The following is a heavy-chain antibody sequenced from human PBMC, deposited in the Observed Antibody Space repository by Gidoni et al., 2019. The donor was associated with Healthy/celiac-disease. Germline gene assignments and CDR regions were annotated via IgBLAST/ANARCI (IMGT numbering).Heavy chain of an antibody. D-gene: IGHD2-2*01. CDR2: IKQDGSEK. J-gene: IGHJ4*02. CDR3: ARVKVVPRGYFDY. Sequence: EVQLVESGGGLVQPGGSLRLSCAASGFTFSSYWMSWVRQAPGKGLEWVANIKQDGSEKYYVDSVKGRFTISRDNAKNSLYLQMNSLRAEDTAVYYCARVKVVPRGYFDYWGQGTLVTVSS. V-gene: IGHV3-7*01. CDR1: GFTFSSYW.